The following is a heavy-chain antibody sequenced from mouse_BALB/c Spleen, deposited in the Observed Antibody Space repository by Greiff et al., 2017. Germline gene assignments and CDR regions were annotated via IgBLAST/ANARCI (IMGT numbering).Heavy chain of an antibody. D-gene: IGHD1-1*01. V-gene: IGHV3-8*02. CDR1: GDSITSGY. CDR2: ISYSGST. J-gene: IGHJ3*01. CDR3: ARGYGSSFAY. Sequence: EVKLVESGPSLVKPSQTLSLTCSVTGDSITSGYWNWIRKFPGNKLEYMGYISYSGSTYYNPSLKSRISITRDTSKNQYYLQLNSVTTEDTATYYCARGYGSSFAYWGQGTLVTVSA.